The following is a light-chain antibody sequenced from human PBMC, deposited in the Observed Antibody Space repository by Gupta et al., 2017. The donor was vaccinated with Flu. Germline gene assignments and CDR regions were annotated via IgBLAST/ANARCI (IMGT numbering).Light chain of an antibody. CDR2: RTS. CDR1: TGAVTTGYF. CDR3: LLFDGGVHV. J-gene: IGLJ2*01. Sequence: QTVVTQEPSLTVSPGGTVTPTCASSTGAVTTGYFPNWVQQKPGQAPRALIYRTSDRHSWTPDRCSGSRIGGKAALTLSGVQAEDEDEYFCLLFDGGVHVFGGGTKLTVL. V-gene: IGLV7-43*01.